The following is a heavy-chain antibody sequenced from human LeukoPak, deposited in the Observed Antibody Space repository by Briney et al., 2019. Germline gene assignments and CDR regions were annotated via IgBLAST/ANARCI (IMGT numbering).Heavy chain of an antibody. V-gene: IGHV3-74*01. CDR1: GFTFSSYW. D-gene: IGHD4-23*01. CDR2: INTDGSST. J-gene: IGHJ4*02. Sequence: PGGSLRLSCAASGFTFSSYWMHWVRQAPGKGLVWVSRINTDGSSTSYADSVKGRFTISRDNAKNTLYLQMNSPRAEDTAVYYCAREAPSTVVKSYDYWGQGTLVTVSS. CDR3: AREAPSTVVKSYDY.